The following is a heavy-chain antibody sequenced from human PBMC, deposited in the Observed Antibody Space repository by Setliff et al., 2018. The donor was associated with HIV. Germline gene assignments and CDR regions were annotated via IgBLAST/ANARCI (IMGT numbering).Heavy chain of an antibody. J-gene: IGHJ5*02. Sequence: LSLTCTVSGGSVNGHYWNWTRLTPGKGLEWIGSISYSGSTNYNPSLKSRVTISVDTSKNQFSLKLSSVTAADTAVYYCATSIAAAGNWVVWFDPWGQGTLVTVSS. CDR3: ATSIAAAGNWVVWFDP. V-gene: IGHV4-59*02. CDR1: GGSVNGHY. CDR2: ISYSGST. D-gene: IGHD6-13*01.